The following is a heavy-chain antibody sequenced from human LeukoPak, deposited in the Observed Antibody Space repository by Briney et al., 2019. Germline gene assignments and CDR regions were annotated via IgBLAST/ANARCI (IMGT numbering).Heavy chain of an antibody. CDR2: IGTLGDT. V-gene: IGHV3-13*01. Sequence: GGSLRLSCAASGFTFSNYDMYWVRQAIGKGLEWVSAIGTLGDTYYPGSVKGRFTISRENAKNSLFLQMNNVRAGDTAVYYCAAGNTYSAGWEDASFDYWGQGTLVTVFS. CDR3: AAGNTYSAGWEDASFDY. D-gene: IGHD6-19*01. J-gene: IGHJ4*02. CDR1: GFTFSNYD.